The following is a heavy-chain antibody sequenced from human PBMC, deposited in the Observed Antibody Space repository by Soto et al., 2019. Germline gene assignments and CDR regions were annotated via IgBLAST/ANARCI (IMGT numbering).Heavy chain of an antibody. CDR2: IYNDGTYA. V-gene: IGHV3-74*01. CDR3: TRGPRATSAGTSAH. D-gene: IGHD6-13*01. J-gene: IGHJ4*02. CDR1: GFTFHMYW. Sequence: LSLSCAGSGFTFHMYWMHWVRQVPGKGPVWVARIYNDGTYADYADSVKGRFTISRDNAKDTLYLQMNDLRAEDSALYHCTRGPRATSAGTSAHWGQGTLVTVSS.